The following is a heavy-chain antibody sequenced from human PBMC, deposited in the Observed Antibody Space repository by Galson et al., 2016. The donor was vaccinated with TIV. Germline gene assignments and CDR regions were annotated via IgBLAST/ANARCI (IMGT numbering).Heavy chain of an antibody. CDR3: AKVGARGYGDYPYYLAN. J-gene: IGHJ4*02. CDR2: ISSSGSTT. Sequence: SLRLSCAGTGFTFGSYAMSWVRLAPGKGLEWVSSISSSGSTTYSADSVKGRFTISRDNNSKNTLYLQMNSLRLEDTAVYYCAKVGARGYGDYPYYLANWGRGTLVIVSS. V-gene: IGHV3-23*05. CDR1: GFTFGSYA. D-gene: IGHD4-17*01.